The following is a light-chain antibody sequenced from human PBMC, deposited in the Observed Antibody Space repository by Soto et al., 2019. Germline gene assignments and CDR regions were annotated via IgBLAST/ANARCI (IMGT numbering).Light chain of an antibody. V-gene: IGKV1-12*01. CDR2: AAS. CDR1: QNITTW. Sequence: DIQMTQSPSTLSASVGDSFTISCRASQNITTWLAWYQKKPGEAPRLLIYAASSLYSGVPTRFSGSGTGTECTLTISNLQPEDSAIYYCQQVKGFPLTFGGGTKVDIK. J-gene: IGKJ4*01. CDR3: QQVKGFPLT.